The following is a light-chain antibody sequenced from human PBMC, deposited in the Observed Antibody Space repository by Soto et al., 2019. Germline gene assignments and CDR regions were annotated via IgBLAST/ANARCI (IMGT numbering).Light chain of an antibody. CDR1: GSDVGGYNY. J-gene: IGLJ2*01. CDR3: SSYTSSSTL. V-gene: IGLV2-14*01. Sequence: QSALTQPASVSGSPGQSITISCTGTGSDVGGYNYVSWYQQHPGKAPKLMIYEVSNRPSGVSNRFSGSKSGNTTSLTISGLQAEDEADYYCSSYTSSSTLFGGGTQLTVL. CDR2: EVS.